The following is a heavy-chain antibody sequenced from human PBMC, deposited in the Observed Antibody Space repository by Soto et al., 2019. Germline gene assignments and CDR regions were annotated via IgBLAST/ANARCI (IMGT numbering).Heavy chain of an antibody. Sequence: SETLSLTCAVYGGSFTGYYWTWIRQTPGKGLEWIGEINYRGSSYYNPSLESRISMAVDTSKNQFSLKLRSVTAADTAVYFCVRGQPHRITIFEVAIRSSDYGMNVWGQGTTVT. CDR3: VRGQPHRITIFEVAIRSSDYGMNV. CDR2: INYRGSS. D-gene: IGHD3-3*02. V-gene: IGHV4-34*01. J-gene: IGHJ6*02. CDR1: GGSFTGYY.